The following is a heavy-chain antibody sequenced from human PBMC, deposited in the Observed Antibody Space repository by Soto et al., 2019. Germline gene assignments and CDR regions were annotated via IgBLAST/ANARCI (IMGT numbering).Heavy chain of an antibody. CDR3: ARGAAGTIFDY. CDR2: IIPILGIA. V-gene: IGHV1-69*02. J-gene: IGHJ4*02. Sequence: QVQLVQSGAAVKKPGSSVKVSCKASGGTFSSYTISWVRQAPGQGLEWMGRIIPILGIANYAQKFQGRVTITADKSTSTAYMELSSLRSEDTAVYYCARGAAGTIFDYWGQGTLVTVSS. D-gene: IGHD6-19*01. CDR1: GGTFSSYT.